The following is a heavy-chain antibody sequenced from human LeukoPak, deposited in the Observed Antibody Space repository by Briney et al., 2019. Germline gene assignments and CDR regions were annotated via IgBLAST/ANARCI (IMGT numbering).Heavy chain of an antibody. V-gene: IGHV3-23*01. J-gene: IGHJ6*02. D-gene: IGHD2-15*01. CDR3: ARDRCSGGSCYGYYYGMDV. CDR1: GFTFSSYA. Sequence: GGSLRLSCAASGFTFSSYAMSWVRQAPGKGLEWVSAISGSGGSTYYADSVKGRFTISRDNSKNTLYLQMNSLRAEDTAVYYCARDRCSGGSCYGYYYGMDVWGQGTTVTVSS. CDR2: ISGSGGST.